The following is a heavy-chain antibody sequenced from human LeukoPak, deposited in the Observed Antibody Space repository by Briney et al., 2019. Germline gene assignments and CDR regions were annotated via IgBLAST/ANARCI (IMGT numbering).Heavy chain of an antibody. V-gene: IGHV4-39*01. J-gene: IGHJ3*02. CDR2: ISYSGST. D-gene: IGHD3-3*01. Sequence: KPSETLSLTCTVSGGSISSSSYYWGWIRQPPGKGLEWIGSISYSGSTYYNPSLKSRVTISVDTSKNQFSLKLSSVTAADTAVYYCASRRRYYDFWIHAFDIWGQGTMVTVSS. CDR1: GGSISSSSYY. CDR3: ASRRRYYDFWIHAFDI.